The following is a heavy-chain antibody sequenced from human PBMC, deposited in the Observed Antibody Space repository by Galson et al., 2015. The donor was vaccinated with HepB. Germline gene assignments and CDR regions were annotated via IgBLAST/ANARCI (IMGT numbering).Heavy chain of an antibody. CDR1: GYSFSDYC. V-gene: IGHV5-10-1*01. CDR3: ARVAGIAVVDYYMDV. D-gene: IGHD6-19*01. J-gene: IGHJ6*03. Sequence: QSGAEVKKPGESLRISCRASGYSFSDYCISWVRQIPGKGLEYMGRIDPSDSFTKYNPSFQGHVTLSVDKSVNTAYLQWSGLKASDTAKYYCARVAGIAVVDYYMDVWGKGTTVTVSS. CDR2: IDPSDSFT.